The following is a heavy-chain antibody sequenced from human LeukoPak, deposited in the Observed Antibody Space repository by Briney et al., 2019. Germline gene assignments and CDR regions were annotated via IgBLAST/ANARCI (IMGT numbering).Heavy chain of an antibody. CDR1: GYSFTTYW. CDR2: IDPSDSYS. Sequence: GESLKISCNGSGYSFTTYWITWVRQMPGKGLELMGRIDPSDSYSNYSPFSQGHITISANQSNSTSLLQWSSLKASDTAMYYCARTANPGYYNGMDVWGQGTTVSVSS. CDR3: ARTANPGYYNGMDV. J-gene: IGHJ6*01. V-gene: IGHV5-10-1*01. D-gene: IGHD1-14*01.